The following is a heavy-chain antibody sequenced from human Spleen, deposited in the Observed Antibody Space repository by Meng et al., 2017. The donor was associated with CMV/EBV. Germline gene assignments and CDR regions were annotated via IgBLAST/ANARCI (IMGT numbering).Heavy chain of an antibody. CDR3: ARLGYSGYVYLDY. Sequence: GESLKISCAASGFTFRTYEMNWVRQAPGKGLERVSYISSSGGIIYYADSVKGRFTVSRDNARNSLYLQMNSLSAEDTAVYYCARLGYSGYVYLDYWGQGTLVTVSS. CDR2: ISSSGGII. D-gene: IGHD5-12*01. J-gene: IGHJ4*02. CDR1: GFTFRTYE. V-gene: IGHV3-48*03.